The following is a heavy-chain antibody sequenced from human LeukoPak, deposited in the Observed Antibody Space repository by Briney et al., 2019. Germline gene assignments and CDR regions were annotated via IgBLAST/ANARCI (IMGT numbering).Heavy chain of an antibody. CDR1: GGSISSYY. CDR2: IYYSGGT. Sequence: SETLSLTCAVSGGSISSYYWSWVRQPPGKGREWMGYIYYSGGTNYNPSLKSRVTISVDTSKNQFSLKLSSVTAADTAVYYCARLRIDGLDCSGGSCYPYYYYGMDVWGQGTTVTVSS. D-gene: IGHD2-15*01. J-gene: IGHJ6*02. V-gene: IGHV4-59*01. CDR3: ARLRIDGLDCSGGSCYPYYYYGMDV.